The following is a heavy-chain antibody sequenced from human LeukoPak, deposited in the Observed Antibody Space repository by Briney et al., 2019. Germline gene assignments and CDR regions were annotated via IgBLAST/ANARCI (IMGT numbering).Heavy chain of an antibody. CDR2: ISYTGRTI. V-gene: IGHV3-11*04. D-gene: IGHD1-1*01. Sequence: GGSLRLSCAASGIIFSEYYMTWVRQAPGKGLESISYISYTGRTIHYADSVKGRFTISRDNAQKSLYLQMNSLRADDTAVYYCARRTSLTGIIDLWGQGTVVSVSS. CDR1: GIIFSEYY. CDR3: ARRTSLTGIIDL. J-gene: IGHJ5*02.